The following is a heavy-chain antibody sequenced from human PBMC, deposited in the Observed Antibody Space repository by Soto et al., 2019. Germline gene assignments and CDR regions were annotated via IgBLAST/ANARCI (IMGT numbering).Heavy chain of an antibody. CDR1: GYTFTSYD. Sequence: ASVKVSCKASGYTFTSYDINWVRQATGQGLEWMGWMNPNSGNTGYAQKFQCRVTMTRNTSISTAYMELSSLRSEDTAVYYCARGRSAWDYYYMDVWGKGTTVTVSS. D-gene: IGHD7-27*01. CDR2: MNPNSGNT. CDR3: ARGRSAWDYYYMDV. J-gene: IGHJ6*03. V-gene: IGHV1-8*01.